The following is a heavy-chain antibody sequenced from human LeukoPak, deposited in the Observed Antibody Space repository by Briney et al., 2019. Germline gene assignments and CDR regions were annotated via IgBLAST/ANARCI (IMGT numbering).Heavy chain of an antibody. Sequence: SVKVSCKASGGTFSSYPISWVRQAPGQGLEWMGGIIPLFGTANYAQKFQGRVTITTDESTSTAYMALSSLRSEDTAVYYCARGSKQLVLSLRLDYWGQGTLVTVSS. D-gene: IGHD6-6*01. J-gene: IGHJ4*02. CDR2: IIPLFGTA. V-gene: IGHV1-69*05. CDR1: GGTFSSYP. CDR3: ARGSKQLVLSLRLDY.